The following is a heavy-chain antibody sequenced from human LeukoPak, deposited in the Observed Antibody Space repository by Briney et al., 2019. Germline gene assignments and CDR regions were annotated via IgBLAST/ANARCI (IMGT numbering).Heavy chain of an antibody. CDR3: ARYSSYPTYYFDY. J-gene: IGHJ4*02. D-gene: IGHD5-18*01. CDR2: IYSGGST. CDR1: GFTVISNY. Sequence: PGGSLRLSCAASGFTVISNYMSWVRQAPGKGLEWVSVIYSGGSTYYADSVKGRFTISRDNSKNTLYLQMNSLRAEDTAVYYCARYSSYPTYYFDYWGQGTLVTVSS. V-gene: IGHV3-53*01.